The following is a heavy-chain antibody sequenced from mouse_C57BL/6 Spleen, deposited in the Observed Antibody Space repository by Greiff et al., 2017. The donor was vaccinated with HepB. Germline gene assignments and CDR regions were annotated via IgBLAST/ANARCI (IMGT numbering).Heavy chain of an antibody. CDR1: GFTFSSYG. V-gene: IGHV5-6*01. J-gene: IGHJ1*03. D-gene: IGHD2-4*01. CDR3: ARSSYDYDGYFDV. CDR2: ISSGGSYT. Sequence: EVQRVESGGDLVKPGGSLKLSCAASGFTFSSYGMSWVRQTPDKRLEWVATISSGGSYTYYPDIVKGRFTISRDNAKNTLYLQMSSLKSEDTAMYYGARSSYDYDGYFDVWGTGTTVTVSS.